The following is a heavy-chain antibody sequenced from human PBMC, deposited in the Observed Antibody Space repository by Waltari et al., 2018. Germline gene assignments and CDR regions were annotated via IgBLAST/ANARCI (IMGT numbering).Heavy chain of an antibody. Sequence: SSVKVSCKASGGTFSSYAISWVRQAPGQGLEWMGGIIPIFGTANYAQKFQGRVTITADESTSTAYMELSSLRSEDTAVYYCARRRGYPYCSGGSCPGEGMDVWGQGTTVTVSS. CDR2: IIPIFGTA. J-gene: IGHJ6*02. CDR1: GGTFSSYA. V-gene: IGHV1-69*13. CDR3: ARRRGYPYCSGGSCPGEGMDV. D-gene: IGHD2-15*01.